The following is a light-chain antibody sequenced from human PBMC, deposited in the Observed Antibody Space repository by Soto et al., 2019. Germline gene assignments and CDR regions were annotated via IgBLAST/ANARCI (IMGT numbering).Light chain of an antibody. J-gene: IGKJ4*01. V-gene: IGKV1-5*01. CDR3: QQYESYSPLT. CDR1: QSIRSW. Sequence: DIQMTQSPSILSASVGDRVTITCRASQSIRSWLAWYQQKPGKAPKLLIYDAYSLESGVPSRFSGRRYGTEFTLTIAGLQPEDFATYYCQQYESYSPLTFGGGTKVEIK. CDR2: DAY.